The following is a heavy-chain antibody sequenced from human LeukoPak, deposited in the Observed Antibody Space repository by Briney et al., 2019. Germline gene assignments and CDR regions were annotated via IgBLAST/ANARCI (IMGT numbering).Heavy chain of an antibody. V-gene: IGHV3-11*04. Sequence: GSLRLSCAASGFTFSDYYMSWIRQAPGKGLEWVAYISSSGNTRYYADSVNGRFTISRDNAKNSLYLQMNSLRAEDTAVYYCAWGGMAAFDSWGQGTLVTVSS. CDR1: GFTFSDYY. CDR3: AWGGMAAFDS. D-gene: IGHD3-16*01. J-gene: IGHJ4*02. CDR2: ISSSGNTR.